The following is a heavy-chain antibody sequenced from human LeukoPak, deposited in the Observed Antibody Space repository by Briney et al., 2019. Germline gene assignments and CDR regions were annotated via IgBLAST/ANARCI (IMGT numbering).Heavy chain of an antibody. V-gene: IGHV4-4*09. J-gene: IGHJ4*02. Sequence: SETLSLTCTVSGGSIGSYYWSWIRQPPGKGLEWIGYIYTSGSTNYNPSLKSRVTISVDTSKNQFSLKLSSVTAADTAVYYCARGSRDGYNEYYFDYWGQGTLVTVSS. D-gene: IGHD5-24*01. CDR2: IYTSGST. CDR3: ARGSRDGYNEYYFDY. CDR1: GGSIGSYY.